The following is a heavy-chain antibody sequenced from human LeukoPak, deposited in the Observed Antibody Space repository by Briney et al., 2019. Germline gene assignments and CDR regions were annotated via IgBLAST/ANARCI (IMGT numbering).Heavy chain of an antibody. Sequence: GGSLRLSCAASRFTFRSYGMHWVRQAPGKGLEWVSSISSSSSYIYYADSVKGRFTISRDNAKNSLYLQMNSLRAEDTAVYYCARAVAGYDYWGQGTLVTVSS. CDR2: ISSSSSYI. CDR1: RFTFRSYG. J-gene: IGHJ4*02. CDR3: ARAVAGYDY. V-gene: IGHV3-21*01. D-gene: IGHD6-19*01.